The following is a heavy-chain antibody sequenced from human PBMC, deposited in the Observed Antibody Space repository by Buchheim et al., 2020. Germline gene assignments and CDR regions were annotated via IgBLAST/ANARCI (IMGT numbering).Heavy chain of an antibody. J-gene: IGHJ4*02. Sequence: EVQLVESGGGLVQPGGSLRLSCEASGFTSSTYWMSWVRQAPGKGLLWVANLSPDGSETSYVDSVKGRFTISRDNAKNSFYLQMNSLTAEDTAVYYCARETFKGLVGVPVTDFDYWGQGAL. CDR1: GFTSSTYW. CDR3: ARETFKGLVGVPVTDFDY. V-gene: IGHV3-7*01. D-gene: IGHD1-26*01. CDR2: LSPDGSET.